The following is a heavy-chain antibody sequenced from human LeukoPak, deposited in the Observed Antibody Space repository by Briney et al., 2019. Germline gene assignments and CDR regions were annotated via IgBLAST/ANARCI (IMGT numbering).Heavy chain of an antibody. Sequence: AETLSLTCTVSGGSISRYYWSWLRQPPGKGLEWIWYIYYSGTTNYNPSLKSRVTISVDTSKRQFPLKLSSVTAADTAVYYCARLDRWLQPIDASDIWGQGTMVTVSS. CDR3: ARLDRWLQPIDASDI. V-gene: IGHV4-59*08. J-gene: IGHJ3*02. CDR2: IYYSGTT. CDR1: GGSISRYY. D-gene: IGHD5-12*01.